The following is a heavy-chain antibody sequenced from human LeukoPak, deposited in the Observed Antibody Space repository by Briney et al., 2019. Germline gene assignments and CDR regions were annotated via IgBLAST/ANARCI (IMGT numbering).Heavy chain of an antibody. CDR1: GGTFSSYA. D-gene: IGHD2-15*01. J-gene: IGHJ4*02. CDR3: ARTSRYCSGGSCYSH. Sequence: ASVTVSCKASGGTFSSYAISWVRQAPGQGLEWMGGIIPIFGTANYAQKFQGRVTITADESTSTAYMELSSLRSEDTAVYYCARTSRYCSGGSCYSHWGQGTLVTVSS. V-gene: IGHV1-69*13. CDR2: IIPIFGTA.